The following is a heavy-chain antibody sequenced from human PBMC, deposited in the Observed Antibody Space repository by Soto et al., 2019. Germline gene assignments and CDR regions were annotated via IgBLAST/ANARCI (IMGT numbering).Heavy chain of an antibody. CDR1: GFTFSDYW. Sequence: EVQLVESGGGLVQPGGSLRLSCEASGFTFSDYWIHWVRQVPGKGLVWVSRIKGDGSSINYADSVKGRFTISRDNAENTLYLQMNSLRAEDTAVYYCARGIPGHYGFDVWGQGTMVTVSS. D-gene: IGHD3-10*01. CDR3: ARGIPGHYGFDV. CDR2: IKGDGSSI. J-gene: IGHJ3*01. V-gene: IGHV3-74*01.